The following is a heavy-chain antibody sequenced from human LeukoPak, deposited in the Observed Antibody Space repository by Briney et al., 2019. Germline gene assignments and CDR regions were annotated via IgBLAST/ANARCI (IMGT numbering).Heavy chain of an antibody. CDR2: INHSGST. V-gene: IGHV4-34*01. CDR1: GFTFSNAW. CDR3: ARGGEQLDY. Sequence: GSLRLSCAASGFTFSNAWMSWVRQAPGKGLEWIGEINHSGSTNYNPSLKSRVTISVDTSKNQFSLKLSSVTAADTAVYYCARGGEQLDYWGQGTLVTVSS. D-gene: IGHD6-13*01. J-gene: IGHJ4*02.